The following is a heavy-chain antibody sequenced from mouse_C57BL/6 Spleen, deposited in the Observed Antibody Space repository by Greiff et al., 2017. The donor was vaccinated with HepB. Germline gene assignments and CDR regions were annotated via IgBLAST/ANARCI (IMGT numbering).Heavy chain of an antibody. Sequence: DVQLVESGGGLVQPGGSLSLSCAASGFTFTDYYMSWVRQPPGKALEWLGFIRNKANGYTTEYSASVKGRFTISRDNSQSILYRQMNALRAEHSATEYCTRYTDGYYGSFDYWGQGTTLTVSS. D-gene: IGHD2-3*01. V-gene: IGHV7-3*01. CDR1: GFTFTDYY. CDR2: IRNKANGYTT. CDR3: TRYTDGYYGSFDY. J-gene: IGHJ2*01.